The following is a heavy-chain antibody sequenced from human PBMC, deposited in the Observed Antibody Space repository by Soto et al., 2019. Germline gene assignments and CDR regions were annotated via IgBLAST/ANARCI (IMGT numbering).Heavy chain of an antibody. V-gene: IGHV3-53*01. D-gene: IGHD3-22*01. CDR1: GFSVNDNY. Sequence: GGSLRLSCTVSGFSVNDNYMAWVRQAPGKSPEWVAVIFTRGTAHYADSVTGRFTFSRDNSKRTLNLQLNNLRAEDTAVYYCTKLWGYYFETWGQGTLVTVSS. J-gene: IGHJ4*02. CDR2: IFTRGTA. CDR3: TKLWGYYFET.